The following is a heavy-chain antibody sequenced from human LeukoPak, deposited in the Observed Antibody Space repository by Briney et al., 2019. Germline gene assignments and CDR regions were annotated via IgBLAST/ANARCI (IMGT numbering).Heavy chain of an antibody. CDR3: ANLNYYDSSMED. CDR2: ISSSGGNT. D-gene: IGHD3-22*01. J-gene: IGHJ4*02. Sequence: GGSLRLSCAASGFTFSSYAMNWVRQAPGKGLEWVSLISSSGGNTNYADSVRGRFTISRDNSKNTVSLQMNSLRAEDTAVYYCANLNYYDSSMEDWGQGTLVTVSS. V-gene: IGHV3-23*01. CDR1: GFTFSSYA.